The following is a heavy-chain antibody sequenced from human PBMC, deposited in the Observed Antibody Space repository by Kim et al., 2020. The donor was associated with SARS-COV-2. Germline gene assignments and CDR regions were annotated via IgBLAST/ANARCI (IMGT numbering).Heavy chain of an antibody. V-gene: IGHV3-74*01. J-gene: IGHJ4*02. Sequence: DGSSTSYADSVKGRFTISRDNAKNTLYLQMNSLRAEDTAVYYCARGHQDYWGQGTLVTVSS. CDR2: DGSST. CDR3: ARGHQDY.